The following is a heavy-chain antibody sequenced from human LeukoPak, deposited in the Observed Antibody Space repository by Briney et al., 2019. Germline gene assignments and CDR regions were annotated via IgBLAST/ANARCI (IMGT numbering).Heavy chain of an antibody. CDR1: GFTFDDYG. V-gene: IGHV3-20*01. CDR3: ASYYPGYSSSLAFFDY. CDR2: INWNGGST. D-gene: IGHD6-13*01. Sequence: GGSLRLSCAASGFTFDDYGMSWVRQAPGKGLEWVSGINWNGGSTGYADSVKGRFTISRDNAKNSLYLQMNSLRAEDTALYHCASYYPGYSSSLAFFDYWGQGTLVTVSS. J-gene: IGHJ4*02.